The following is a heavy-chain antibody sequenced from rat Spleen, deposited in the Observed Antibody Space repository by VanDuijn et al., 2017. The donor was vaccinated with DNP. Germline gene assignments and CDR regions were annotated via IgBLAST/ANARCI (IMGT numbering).Heavy chain of an antibody. V-gene: IGHV5-31*01. CDR2: ITSSGGST. CDR3: TRGSSLPGYLDY. Sequence: EVQLVESGGGLVQPGRSLKLSCAASGFTFNKYWMTWIRQVPGKGLEWVASITSSGGSTYYPDSVKGRFTISRDNTKNTLYLQMNSLRSEDTATYYCTRGSSLPGYLDYWGQGVLVTVSS. D-gene: IGHD1-4*01. J-gene: IGHJ2*01. CDR1: GFTFNKYW.